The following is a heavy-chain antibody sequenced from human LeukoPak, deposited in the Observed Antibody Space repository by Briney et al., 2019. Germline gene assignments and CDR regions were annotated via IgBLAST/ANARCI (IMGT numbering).Heavy chain of an antibody. D-gene: IGHD3-22*01. V-gene: IGHV3-33*01. CDR2: IWYDGSNK. CDR3: AREGSSGFYPY. J-gene: IGHJ4*02. Sequence: GGSLRLSCAASGFTFSSYGMHWVRQAPGKGLEWVAVIWYDGSNKYYADSVKGRFTISRDNSKNTLYLQMNSLRTEDTAVYYCAREGSSGFYPYWGQGILVTVSS. CDR1: GFTFSSYG.